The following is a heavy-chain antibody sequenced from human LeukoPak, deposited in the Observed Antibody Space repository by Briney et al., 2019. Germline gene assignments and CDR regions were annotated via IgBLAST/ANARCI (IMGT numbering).Heavy chain of an antibody. CDR2: INHSGST. CDR3: ARGRGGGYSNRYYFDY. CDR1: AGSFSGYY. D-gene: IGHD4-11*01. J-gene: IGHJ4*02. Sequence: SETLSLTCAVYAGSFSGYYWSWIRQPPGKGLEWIGEINHSGSTNYNPSLKSRVTISVDTSKNQFSLKLSSVTAADTAVYYCARGRGGGYSNRYYFDYWGQGTLVTVSS. V-gene: IGHV4-34*01.